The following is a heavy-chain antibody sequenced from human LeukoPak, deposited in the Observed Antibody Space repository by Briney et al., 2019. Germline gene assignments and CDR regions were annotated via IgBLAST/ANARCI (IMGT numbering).Heavy chain of an antibody. CDR2: ISYDGSNK. CDR1: GFTFSSYA. Sequence: GRSLRLSCAASGFTFSSYAMHWVRQAPGKGLEWVAVISYDGSNKYYADSVKGRFTISRDNAKNSLYLQMNSLRAEDTAVYYCARSPSAAGPFVYWGQGTLVTVSS. D-gene: IGHD6-13*01. V-gene: IGHV3-30-3*01. J-gene: IGHJ4*02. CDR3: ARSPSAAGPFVY.